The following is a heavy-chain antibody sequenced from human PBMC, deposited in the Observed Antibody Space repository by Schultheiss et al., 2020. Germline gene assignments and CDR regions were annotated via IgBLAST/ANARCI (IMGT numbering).Heavy chain of an antibody. V-gene: IGHV4-34*01. J-gene: IGHJ5*02. D-gene: IGHD1-7*01. CDR3: ARVAGTFEWFDP. CDR1: GGSISSYY. Sequence: SETLSLTCTVSGGSISSYYWSWIRQPPGKGLEWIGEINHSGSTNYNPSLKSRVTISVDTSKNQFSLKLSSVTAADTAVYYCARVAGTFEWFDPWGQGTLVTVSS. CDR2: INHSGST.